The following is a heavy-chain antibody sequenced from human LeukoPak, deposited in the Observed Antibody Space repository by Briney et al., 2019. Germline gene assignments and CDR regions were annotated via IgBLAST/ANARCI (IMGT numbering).Heavy chain of an antibody. CDR1: GFTFSSYE. V-gene: IGHV3-23*01. CDR2: ITGSGGST. CDR3: AKDTASSWWYFDL. D-gene: IGHD2-21*02. J-gene: IGHJ2*01. Sequence: GGSLRLSCAASGFTFSSYEMNWVRQAPGKGLEWVSGITGSGGSTYYADSVKGRFTISRDNSKNTLYLQMNSLRAEDTAVYYCAKDTASSWWYFDLWGRGTLVTVSS.